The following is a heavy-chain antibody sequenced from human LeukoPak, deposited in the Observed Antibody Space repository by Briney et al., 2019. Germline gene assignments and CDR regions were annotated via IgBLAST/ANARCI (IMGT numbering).Heavy chain of an antibody. CDR3: ARVTGGAFDI. D-gene: IGHD1-14*01. J-gene: IGHJ3*02. Sequence: SETLSLTCTVSGGSISSYYWSWIRQPPGKGLEWIGYIYYSGSTNYNPSLKSRVTISVDTSKNQFSLKLSSVTAADTAVYYCARVTGGAFDIWGQGTMVTVSS. CDR2: IYYSGST. V-gene: IGHV4-59*01. CDR1: GGSISSYY.